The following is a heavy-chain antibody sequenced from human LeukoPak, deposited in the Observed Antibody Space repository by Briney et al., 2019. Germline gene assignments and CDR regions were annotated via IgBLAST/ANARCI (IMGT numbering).Heavy chain of an antibody. CDR1: GGTFSSYT. J-gene: IGHJ5*02. D-gene: IGHD1-26*01. CDR3: APQPFLSGSYSA. Sequence: ASVKVSCKASGGTFSSYTTSWVRQAPGQGLEWMGRIIPILGIANYAQKFQGRVTITADKSTSTAYMELSSLRSEDTAVYYCAPQPFLSGSYSAWGQGTLVTVSS. V-gene: IGHV1-69*02. CDR2: IIPILGIA.